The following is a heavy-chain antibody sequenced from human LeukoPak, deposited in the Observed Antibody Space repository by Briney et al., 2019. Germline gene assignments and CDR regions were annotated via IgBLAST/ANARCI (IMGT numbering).Heavy chain of an antibody. CDR2: VYYSGST. Sequence: SETLSLTCTVSGGSISSYYWSWIRQPPGKGLEWIGYVYYSGSTNYNPSLKSRVTISVDRSKNQFSLKLSSVTAADTSVYYCARYGVVPAASRSFDYYYYYGMDVWAKGPRSPSP. D-gene: IGHD2-2*01. CDR3: ARYGVVPAASRSFDYYYYYGMDV. CDR1: GGSISSYY. J-gene: IGHJ6*02. V-gene: IGHV4-59*01.